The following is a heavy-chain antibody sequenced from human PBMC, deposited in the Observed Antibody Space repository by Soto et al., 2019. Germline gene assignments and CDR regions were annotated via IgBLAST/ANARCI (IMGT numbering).Heavy chain of an antibody. D-gene: IGHD3-9*01. CDR1: GFTFSDYG. CDR2: IRYDGSNK. CDR3: ARDQARESDILTP. V-gene: IGHV3-33*01. J-gene: IGHJ4*02. Sequence: QVQLVESGGGVVQPGRSLRLSCAASGFTFSDYGMHWVRQAPGKGLEWVAVIRYDGSNKYYADSVKGRFTISRDNSKNTLELQMNSLRAEDTAVYYGARDQARESDILTPWGQGTLVTVSS.